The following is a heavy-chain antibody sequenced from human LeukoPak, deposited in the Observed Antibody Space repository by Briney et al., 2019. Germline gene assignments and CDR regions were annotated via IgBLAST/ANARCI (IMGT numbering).Heavy chain of an antibody. V-gene: IGHV6-1*01. CDR2: TYYRSKWYN. J-gene: IGHJ6*03. Sequence: SQTLSLTCAISGDSVSSNSAAWNWIRQSPSRGLEWLGRTYYRSKWYNDYAVSVKSRITINPDTSKNQFSLQLNSVTPEDTAVYYCAREVQIVVVITDYYYYYMDVWGKGTTVTVSS. CDR1: GDSVSSNSAA. CDR3: AREVQIVVVITDYYYYYMDV. D-gene: IGHD3-22*01.